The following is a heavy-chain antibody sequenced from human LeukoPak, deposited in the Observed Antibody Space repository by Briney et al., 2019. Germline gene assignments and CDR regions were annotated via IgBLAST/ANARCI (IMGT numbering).Heavy chain of an antibody. D-gene: IGHD4/OR15-4a*01. J-gene: IGHJ6*02. CDR1: GGTFSSYA. Sequence: GASVKVSCKASGGTFSSYAISWVRQAPGQGLEWMGRIIPIHGIANYAQKFQGRVTITADKSTSTAYMELSSLRSEDTAVYYCATKGGTMYYYYGMDVWGQGTTVTVSS. CDR3: ATKGGTMYYYYGMDV. CDR2: IIPIHGIA. V-gene: IGHV1-69*04.